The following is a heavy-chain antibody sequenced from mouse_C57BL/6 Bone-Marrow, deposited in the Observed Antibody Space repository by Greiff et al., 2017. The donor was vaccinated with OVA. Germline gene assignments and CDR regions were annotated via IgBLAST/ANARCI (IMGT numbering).Heavy chain of an antibody. Sequence: EVQLVESGGGLVKPGGSLKLSCAASGFTFSDYGMHWVRQAPEKGLEWVAYISSGSSTIYYADTVKGRFTISRDNAKNTLFLQRTSLRSEDTAMYYCARLGHWYFDVWGTGTTVTVSS. D-gene: IGHD4-1*01. CDR3: ARLGHWYFDV. J-gene: IGHJ1*03. CDR1: GFTFSDYG. CDR2: ISSGSSTI. V-gene: IGHV5-17*01.